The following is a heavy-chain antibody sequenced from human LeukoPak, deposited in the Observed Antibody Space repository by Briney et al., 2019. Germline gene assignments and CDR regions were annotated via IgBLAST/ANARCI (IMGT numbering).Heavy chain of an antibody. CDR1: GFTFSSYA. J-gene: IGHJ4*02. CDR3: VKDHGKYQLLWGAFDY. D-gene: IGHD2-2*01. CDR2: ISSNGGST. V-gene: IGHV3-64D*06. Sequence: GGSLRLSCSASGFTFSSYAMHWVRQAPGKGLEYVSAISSNGGSTYYADSVKGRFTISRDNSKNTLYLQMSSLRAEDTAVYYCVKDHGKYQLLWGAFDYWGQGTLATVSS.